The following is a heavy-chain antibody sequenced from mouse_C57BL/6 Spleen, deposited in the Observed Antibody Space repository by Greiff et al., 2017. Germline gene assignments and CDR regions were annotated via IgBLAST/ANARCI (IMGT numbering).Heavy chain of an antibody. CDR1: GFTFTSYW. CDR2: IYPSDSET. CDR3: ARWDGYYFDY. V-gene: IGHV1-61*01. Sequence: QVQLQQPGAELVRPGSSVKLSCTASGFTFTSYWMDWVKQRPGQGLEWIGNIYPSDSETHYNQKFKDKATVTVDKSSSTAYMQLSSLTSEDSAVYYCARWDGYYFDYWGQGTTLTVSS. D-gene: IGHD2-3*01. J-gene: IGHJ2*01.